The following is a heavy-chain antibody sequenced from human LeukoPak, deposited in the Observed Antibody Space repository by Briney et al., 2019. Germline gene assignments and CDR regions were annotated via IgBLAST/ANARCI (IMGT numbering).Heavy chain of an antibody. J-gene: IGHJ4*02. CDR1: GYRFTSYW. CDR2: IYPGDSDT. CDR3: ARQDGDYVGRY. V-gene: IGHV5-51*01. D-gene: IGHD4-17*01. Sequence: GESLKISCKGSGYRFTSYWIGWVRQMPGKGLEWRGIIYPGDSDTRYRPSFQGQVTISADKSISTAYLQWSSLKASDTAIYYCARQDGDYVGRYWGQGTLVTVSS.